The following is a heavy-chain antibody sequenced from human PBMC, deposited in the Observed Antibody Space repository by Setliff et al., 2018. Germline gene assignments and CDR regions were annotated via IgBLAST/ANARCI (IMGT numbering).Heavy chain of an antibody. J-gene: IGHJ6*02. CDR3: ARGSTRRYYGMDV. CDR2: INHSGST. Sequence: PSETLSLTCAVYGGSFSTYYWIWIRQPPGKGLEWIGEINHSGSTNYNPSLKSRVTISVDTSKNQFSLKLSSVTAADTAVYYCARGSTRRYYGMDVWGQGTTVTVSS. V-gene: IGHV4-34*01. D-gene: IGHD1-1*01. CDR1: GGSFSTYY.